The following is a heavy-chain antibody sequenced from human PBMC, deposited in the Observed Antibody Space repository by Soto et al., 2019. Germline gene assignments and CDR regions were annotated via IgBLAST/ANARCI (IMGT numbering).Heavy chain of an antibody. CDR3: PRAHLVSYRYSLESFDP. CDR1: GDSVSSNSAA. CDR2: TYYRSKWYN. D-gene: IGHD1-1*01. J-gene: IGHJ5*02. Sequence: PSQTLSLTCAISGDSVSSNSAAWNWIRQSRSKGLEWLGRTYYRSKWYNDYAISVKSRITINPDTSKNQFSLQLNSVIPEDTAVYYCPRAHLVSYRYSLESFDPCGQATLV. V-gene: IGHV6-1*01.